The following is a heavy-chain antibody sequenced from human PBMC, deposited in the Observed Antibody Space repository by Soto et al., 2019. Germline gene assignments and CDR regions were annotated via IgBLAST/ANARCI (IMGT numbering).Heavy chain of an antibody. V-gene: IGHV1-18*01. Sequence: ASVKVSCKASGYTFTSYGISWVRQAPGQGLEWMGWISAYNGNTNYAQKLQGRVTMTTDTSTSTAYMELRSLRSDDTAVYYCARHRYYDFWSGYYTFDYWGQGTLVTVSS. J-gene: IGHJ4*02. CDR3: ARHRYYDFWSGYYTFDY. CDR2: ISAYNGNT. CDR1: GYTFTSYG. D-gene: IGHD3-3*01.